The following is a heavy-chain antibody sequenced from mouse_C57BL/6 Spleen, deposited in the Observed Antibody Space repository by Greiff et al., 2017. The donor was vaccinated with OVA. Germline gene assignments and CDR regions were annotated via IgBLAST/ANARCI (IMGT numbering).Heavy chain of an antibody. V-gene: IGHV1-81*01. CDR2: IYPRSGNT. CDR3: ARWITTVVDDY. CDR1: GYTFTSYG. D-gene: IGHD1-1*01. J-gene: IGHJ2*01. Sequence: QVQLKESGAELARPGASVKLSCKASGYTFTSYGISWVKQRTGQGLEWIGEIYPRSGNTYYNEKFKGKATLTADKSSSTAYMALRSLTSEDSAVYFCARWITTVVDDYWGQGTTLTVSS.